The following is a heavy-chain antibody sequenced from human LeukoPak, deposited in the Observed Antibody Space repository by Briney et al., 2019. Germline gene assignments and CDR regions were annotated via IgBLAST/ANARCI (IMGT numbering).Heavy chain of an antibody. Sequence: GGSLEISCEGSGYHFTSYWIGGVRQLPGKGVEWMGIIYPGDSDTRYSPSFQGQVTISADKSISTAYLQWSSLKASDTAMYYCARQRSSYYDYWGQGTLVTVSS. CDR2: IYPGDSDT. CDR3: ARQRSSYYDY. V-gene: IGHV5-51*01. CDR1: GYHFTSYW. J-gene: IGHJ4*02.